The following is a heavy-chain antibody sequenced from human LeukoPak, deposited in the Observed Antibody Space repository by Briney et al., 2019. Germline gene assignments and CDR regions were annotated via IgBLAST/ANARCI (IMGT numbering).Heavy chain of an antibody. CDR1: GFTFSSYG. D-gene: IGHD3-22*01. CDR3: AKDSSRSSGYYSYFDY. V-gene: IGHV3-23*01. CDR2: ISGSGGST. Sequence: PGGSLRLSCAASGFTFSSYGMSWVRQAPGKGLEWVSAISGSGGSTYYADSVKGRFTISRDNSKNTLYLQMNSLRAEDTAVYYCAKDSSRSSGYYSYFDYWGQGTLVTVSS. J-gene: IGHJ4*02.